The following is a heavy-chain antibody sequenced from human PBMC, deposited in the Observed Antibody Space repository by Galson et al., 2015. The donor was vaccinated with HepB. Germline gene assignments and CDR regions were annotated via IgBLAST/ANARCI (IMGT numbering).Heavy chain of an antibody. V-gene: IGHV3-7*03. CDR1: GFTFNSHW. Sequence: SLRLSCAASGFTFNSHWMTWVRQAPGKGLEWVADIKQDGSEKYYVDSVKGRFTISRDNAKSSLYLQMNSLRVEDTAVYFCARSSGWSSDYWGQGTLVTVSS. CDR2: IKQDGSEK. CDR3: ARSSGWSSDY. D-gene: IGHD6-19*01. J-gene: IGHJ4*02.